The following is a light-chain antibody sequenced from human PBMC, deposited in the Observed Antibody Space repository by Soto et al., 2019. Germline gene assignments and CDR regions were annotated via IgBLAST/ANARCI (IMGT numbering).Light chain of an antibody. Sequence: EIVLTQSPATLSLSPGERATLSCRASQSVNDYLAWYQQKPGRAPRLLIYGASNRATGIPVRFSGSGSGTDFTLTISSLEPEDFAVYYCQHRGRWPRTFGQGTKLEIK. CDR2: GAS. CDR1: QSVNDY. CDR3: QHRGRWPRT. V-gene: IGKV3-11*01. J-gene: IGKJ2*01.